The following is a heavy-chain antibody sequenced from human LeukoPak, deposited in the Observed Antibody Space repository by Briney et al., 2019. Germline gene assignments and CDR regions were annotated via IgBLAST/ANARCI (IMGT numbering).Heavy chain of an antibody. CDR1: GFTFSSYW. CDR2: INSDGSTI. CDR3: ARAAYYRFDY. Sequence: GGSLRLSCAASGFTFSSYWVHWVRQAPGKGLEWVARINSDGSTINHADSVRGRFTISRDNAENTLYLQMSSLRAEDTAIYFCARAAYYRFDYWGQGTLVTVSS. D-gene: IGHD1-26*01. J-gene: IGHJ4*02. V-gene: IGHV3-74*01.